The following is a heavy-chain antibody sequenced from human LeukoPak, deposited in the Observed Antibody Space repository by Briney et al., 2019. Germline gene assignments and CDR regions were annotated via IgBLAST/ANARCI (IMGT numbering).Heavy chain of an antibody. V-gene: IGHV4-39*02. CDR1: GASITSGRYY. Sequence: SETLSLTCSVYGASITSGRYYWGWMRQAPGRGLEWIGTIHYSGTPTFYNPSLESRVSLFSDTSRNDFSLRLRSVTAADTAVYYCAAGGDDAKAGYWGQGTLVTVSS. CDR3: AAGGDDAKAGY. J-gene: IGHJ4*02. D-gene: IGHD3-16*01. CDR2: IHYSGTPT.